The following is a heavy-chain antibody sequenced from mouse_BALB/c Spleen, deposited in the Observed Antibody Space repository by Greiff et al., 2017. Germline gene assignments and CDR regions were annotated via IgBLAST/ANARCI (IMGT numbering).Heavy chain of an antibody. D-gene: IGHD1-1*01. Sequence: QVQLQQSGAELMKPGASVKISCKATGYTFSSYWIEWVKQRPGHGLEWIGEILPGSGSTNYNEKFKGKATFTADTSSNTAYMQLSSLTSEDSAVYYCARGGNYYYGSSYWYFDVWGAGTTVTVSS. CDR1: GYTFSSYW. CDR3: ARGGNYYYGSSYWYFDV. V-gene: IGHV1-9*01. CDR2: ILPGSGST. J-gene: IGHJ1*01.